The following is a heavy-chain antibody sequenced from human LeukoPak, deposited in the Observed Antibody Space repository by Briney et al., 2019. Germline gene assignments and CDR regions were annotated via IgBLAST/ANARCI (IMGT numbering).Heavy chain of an antibody. D-gene: IGHD4-17*01. CDR3: ARDASTPHHMYYFDY. V-gene: IGHV3-64*01. J-gene: IGHJ4*02. Sequence: PGGSLRLSCAASGFTFSSYAMHWVRQAPEKGLEYVSAISSNGGSTYYANSVKGRFTISRDNSRNTLYLQMGSLRADDMAVYYCARDASTPHHMYYFDYWGQGTLVTVSS. CDR2: ISSNGGST. CDR1: GFTFSSYA.